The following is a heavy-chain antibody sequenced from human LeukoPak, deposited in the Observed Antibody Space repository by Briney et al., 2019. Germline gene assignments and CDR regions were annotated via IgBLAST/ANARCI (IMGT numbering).Heavy chain of an antibody. CDR3: AKGAAGLDD. CDR2: INSDGSST. D-gene: IGHD6-13*01. Sequence: PGGSLRLSCAASGFTFSSYWMHWVRQAPGKGLVWVSRINSDGSSTNYADSVKGRFTISRDNSKNTLYLEMNSLSHEDTAIYYCAKGAAGLDDWGQGTLVTVSS. CDR1: GFTFSSYW. J-gene: IGHJ4*02. V-gene: IGHV3-74*01.